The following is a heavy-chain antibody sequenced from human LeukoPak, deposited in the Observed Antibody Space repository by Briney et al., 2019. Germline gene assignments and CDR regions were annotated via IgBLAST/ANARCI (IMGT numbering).Heavy chain of an antibody. CDR2: IIPIFGTA. CDR1: GGTFSSYA. D-gene: IGHD6-6*01. CDR3: AKYSSSRGVDY. J-gene: IGHJ4*02. V-gene: IGHV1-69*05. Sequence: GASVKVSCKASGGTFSSYAISWVRQAPGQGLEWMGGIIPIFGTANYAQKFQGRVTITTDESTSTAYMELSSLRSEDTVVYYCAKYSSSRGVDYWGQGTLVTVSS.